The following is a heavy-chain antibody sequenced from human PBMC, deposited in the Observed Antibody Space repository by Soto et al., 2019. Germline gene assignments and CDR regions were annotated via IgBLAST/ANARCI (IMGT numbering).Heavy chain of an antibody. D-gene: IGHD2-8*01. CDR1: GFTFSSYA. Sequence: PGGSLRLSCAASGFTFSSYAMSWVRQAPGKGLEWVSAISGSGGSTYYADSVKGRFTISRDNSKNTLYLQMNSLRAEDTAVYYCAKGLPRCTNGVCYSSPYYYYGMGVWGQGTTVTVSS. J-gene: IGHJ6*02. CDR3: AKGLPRCTNGVCYSSPYYYYGMGV. CDR2: ISGSGGST. V-gene: IGHV3-23*01.